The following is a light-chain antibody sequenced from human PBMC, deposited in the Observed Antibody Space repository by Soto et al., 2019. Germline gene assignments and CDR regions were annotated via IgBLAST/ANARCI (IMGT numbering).Light chain of an antibody. J-gene: IGLJ1*01. CDR2: EVT. Sequence: QSALTQPASVSRSPGQSITISCTGTGSDIGGYKYVSWYQQHPGKAPKLILYEVTNRPSGVPDRFSGSKSGNTASLTISGHDADDEADYHCSSYTSSSTYVFGTGTKVTVL. V-gene: IGLV2-14*01. CDR1: GSDIGGYKY. CDR3: SSYTSSSTYV.